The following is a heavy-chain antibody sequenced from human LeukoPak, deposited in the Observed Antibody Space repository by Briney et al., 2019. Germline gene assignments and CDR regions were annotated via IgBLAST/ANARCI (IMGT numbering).Heavy chain of an antibody. CDR3: ARDIGYYYDSSGYYPFDY. CDR2: IYSGGST. V-gene: IGHV3-66*01. J-gene: IGHJ4*02. Sequence: GGSLRLSCAASGFTFNYFSVNWVRQAPGKGLEWVSVIYSGGSTYYADSVKGRFTISRDNSKNTLYLQMNSLRAEDTAVYYCARDIGYYYDSSGYYPFDYWGQGTLVTVSS. D-gene: IGHD3-22*01. CDR1: GFTFNYFS.